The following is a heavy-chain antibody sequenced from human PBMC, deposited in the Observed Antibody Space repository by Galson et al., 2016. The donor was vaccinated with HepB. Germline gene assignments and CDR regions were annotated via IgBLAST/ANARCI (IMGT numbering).Heavy chain of an antibody. D-gene: IGHD3-22*01. CDR1: GFTFSSYA. CDR3: AKDLGISMIVVAPGFDY. Sequence: SLRLSCAASGFTFSSYAMSWVRQAPGKGLEWISSISGSGGSTYYADSVKGRFTISRDDSKNTLYLQMNSLRGEDTAVYYCAKDLGISMIVVAPGFDYWGQGTLVTVSS. CDR2: ISGSGGST. J-gene: IGHJ4*02. V-gene: IGHV3-23*01.